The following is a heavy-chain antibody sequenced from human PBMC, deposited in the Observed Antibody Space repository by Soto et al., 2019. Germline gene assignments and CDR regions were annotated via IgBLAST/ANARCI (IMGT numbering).Heavy chain of an antibody. CDR2: ISAYNGNT. J-gene: IGHJ4*02. CDR3: ARAESSSSSPGAGR. CDR1: GYTFTSYG. D-gene: IGHD6-6*01. Sequence: ASVKVSCKASGYTFTSYGISWVRQAPGQGLEWMGWISAYNGNTNYAQKLQGRVTMTTDTSTSTVYMELSSLRSEDTAVYYCARAESSSSSPGAGRWGQGTLVTVSS. V-gene: IGHV1-18*01.